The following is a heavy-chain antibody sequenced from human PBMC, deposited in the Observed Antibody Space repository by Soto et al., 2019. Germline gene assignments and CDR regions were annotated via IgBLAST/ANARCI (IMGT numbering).Heavy chain of an antibody. Sequence: QAQLVESGGGADQPGTSLRLSCAASALTFSTYGMHWVRQAPGKGPEWVAVISDDGSGKWYADSVKGRFTISRDNSENTLYLQMNSLRPEDSALYYCAKDEGRWLSYLDLWGRGTLVTVSS. CDR2: ISDDGSGK. CDR1: ALTFSTYG. CDR3: AKDEGRWLSYLDL. D-gene: IGHD5-12*01. V-gene: IGHV3-30*18. J-gene: IGHJ2*01.